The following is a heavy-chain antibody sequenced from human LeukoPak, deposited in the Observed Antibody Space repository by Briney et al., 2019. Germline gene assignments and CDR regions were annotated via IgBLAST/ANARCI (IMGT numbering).Heavy chain of an antibody. V-gene: IGHV4-34*01. J-gene: IGHJ5*02. D-gene: IGHD6-13*01. Sequence: SETLSLTCAVYGGSFSGYYWSWIRQPPGKGLEWIGEINHSGSTNYNPSLKSRVTISVDTSKNQFSLKLSSVTAADTAVYYCARPPGIAAAWFDPWGQGTLVTVSP. CDR2: INHSGST. CDR3: ARPPGIAAAWFDP. CDR1: GGSFSGYY.